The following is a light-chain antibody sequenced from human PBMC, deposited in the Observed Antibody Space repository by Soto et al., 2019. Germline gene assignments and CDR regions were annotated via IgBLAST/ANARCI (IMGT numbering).Light chain of an antibody. CDR1: SSDVGGYKY. CDR2: DVN. Sequence: QYALTQPRSVSGSPGQSVSISCTGTSSDVGGYKYVSWYQQHPDKAPKLMIYDVNKRPSGVPDRFSGSKSGNTASLTISGLQADDEADYYCCSYAGSYIYVFGTGTKVTVL. J-gene: IGLJ1*01. V-gene: IGLV2-11*01. CDR3: CSYAGSYIYV.